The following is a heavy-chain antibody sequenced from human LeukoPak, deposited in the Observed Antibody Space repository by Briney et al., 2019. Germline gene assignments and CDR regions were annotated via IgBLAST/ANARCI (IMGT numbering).Heavy chain of an antibody. J-gene: IGHJ4*02. CDR1: GFTFSDHY. V-gene: IGHV3-11*01. CDR3: AKPGCSSTSCYRPDY. Sequence: GGSLRLSCVASGFTFSDHYMSWIRQAPGKGLEWLSYISNDGTTTYYADSVKGRFTISRDNSKNTLYLQMNSLRAEDTAVYYCAKPGCSSTSCYRPDYWGQGTLVTVSS. D-gene: IGHD2-2*02. CDR2: ISNDGTTT.